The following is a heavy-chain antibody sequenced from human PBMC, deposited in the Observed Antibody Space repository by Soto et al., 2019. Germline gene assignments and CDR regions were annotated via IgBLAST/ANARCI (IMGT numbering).Heavy chain of an antibody. CDR2: IWYDGSNK. J-gene: IGHJ6*02. CDR3: ARGGYSGYDADHYFYYYGMDV. V-gene: IGHV3-33*01. D-gene: IGHD5-12*01. CDR1: GFTFSSYG. Sequence: GGSLRLFCAASGFTFSSYGMHWVRQAPGKGLEWVAVIWYDGSNKYYADSVKGRFTISRDNSKNTLYLQMNSLRAEDTAVYYCARGGYSGYDADHYFYYYGMDVWGQGTTVTVSS.